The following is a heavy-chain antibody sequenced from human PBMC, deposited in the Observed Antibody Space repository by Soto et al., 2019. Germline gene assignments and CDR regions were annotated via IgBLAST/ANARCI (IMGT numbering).Heavy chain of an antibody. J-gene: IGHJ5*02. D-gene: IGHD2-2*01. CDR3: ARDRLGYCSSTSCPEIWFDP. CDR1: GGSISSGDYY. CDR2: IYYSGST. Sequence: SETLSLTCTVSGGSISSGDYYWSWIRQPPGKGLEWIGYIYYSGSTYYNPSLKSRVTISVDTSKNQFSLKLSSVTAADTAVYYCARDRLGYCSSTSCPEIWFDPWGQGTLVTGSS. V-gene: IGHV4-30-4*01.